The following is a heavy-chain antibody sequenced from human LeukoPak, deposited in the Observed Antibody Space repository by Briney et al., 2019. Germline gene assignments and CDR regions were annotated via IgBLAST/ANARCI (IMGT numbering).Heavy chain of an antibody. D-gene: IGHD6-13*01. J-gene: IGHJ4*02. CDR1: GFTFADYT. CDR2: ISGSGGST. Sequence: GGSLRLSCTASGFTFADYTMSWVRQAPGKGLEWVSAISGSGGSTYYADSVKGRFTISRDNSKNTLYLQMNSLRADDTAVYYCAKRGSTLHYWGQGGMVTVSS. V-gene: IGHV3-23*01. CDR3: AKRGSTLHY.